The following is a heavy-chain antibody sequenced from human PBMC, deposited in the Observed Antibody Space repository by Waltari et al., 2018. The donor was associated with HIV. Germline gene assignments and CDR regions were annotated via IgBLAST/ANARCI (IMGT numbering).Heavy chain of an antibody. J-gene: IGHJ4*02. D-gene: IGHD2-2*01. CDR1: GGSISSSSYY. CDR3: ARMTHVPAALFDY. V-gene: IGHV4-39*01. Sequence: QLQLQESGPGLVKPSETLSLTCTVSGGSISSSSYYWGWIRQPPGKGLEWIGSIYYSGSTYYNPSLKSRVTISVDTSKNQFSLKLSSVTAADTAVYYCARMTHVPAALFDYWGQGTLVTVSS. CDR2: IYYSGST.